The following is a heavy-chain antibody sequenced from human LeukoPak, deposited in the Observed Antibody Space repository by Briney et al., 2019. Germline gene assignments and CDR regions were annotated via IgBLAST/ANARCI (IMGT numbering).Heavy chain of an antibody. CDR1: GYTFSSYG. V-gene: IGHV1-18*01. D-gene: IGHD3-10*01. Sequence: ASVKVSCKASGYTFSSYGISWVRQAPGQGLEWMGWISAYNGITNYAQNVQGRVTMTTDTSTSTAYMELRSLRSDDTAVFYCARVSLSPYGLGSPAPGDYWGQGTLVTVSS. CDR2: ISAYNGIT. CDR3: ARVSLSPYGLGSPAPGDY. J-gene: IGHJ4*02.